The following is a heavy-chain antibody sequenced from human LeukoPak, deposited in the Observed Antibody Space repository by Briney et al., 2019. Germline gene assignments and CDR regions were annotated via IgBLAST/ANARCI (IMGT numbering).Heavy chain of an antibody. CDR1: GLTLSGYW. D-gene: IGHD1/OR15-1a*01. CDR2: IDSDGSGT. V-gene: IGHV3-74*01. Sequence: GGSLRLSCSASGLTLSGYWMHWVRQIPGKGLVWVSRIDSDGSGTSYADSVKGRFTISRDDVKNMLYLQMNCLRVEDTGLYYCSTVEHFWGQGTLVTVSS. J-gene: IGHJ4*02. CDR3: STVEHF.